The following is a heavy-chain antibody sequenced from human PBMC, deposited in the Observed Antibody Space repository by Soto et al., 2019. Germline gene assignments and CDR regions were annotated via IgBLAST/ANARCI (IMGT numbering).Heavy chain of an antibody. CDR2: IKQDGSEK. Sequence: GGSLRLSCAASGFTFSSYWMSWVRQAPGRGLEWVANIKQDGSEKYYVDSVKGRFTISRDNAKNSLYLQMNSLRAEDTAVYYCAYDFWSGYYSHYYYGMDVWGQGTTVTVSS. CDR1: GFTFSSYW. V-gene: IGHV3-7*01. D-gene: IGHD3-3*01. J-gene: IGHJ6*02. CDR3: AYDFWSGYYSHYYYGMDV.